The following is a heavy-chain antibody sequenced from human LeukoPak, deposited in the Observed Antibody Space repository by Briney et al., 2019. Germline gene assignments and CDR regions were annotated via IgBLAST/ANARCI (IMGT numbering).Heavy chain of an antibody. CDR1: GFTFSTYW. Sequence: GGSLRLSCAASGFTFSTYWMSWVRQSPGKGLEWVANMSPDGSGKYYVDSVKGRFTISRDNAKNSLYLQMNSLRAEDTAVYYCARGPITMIVVVTFHYWGQGTLVTVSS. D-gene: IGHD3-22*01. CDR3: ARGPITMIVVVTFHY. V-gene: IGHV3-7*01. CDR2: MSPDGSGK. J-gene: IGHJ4*02.